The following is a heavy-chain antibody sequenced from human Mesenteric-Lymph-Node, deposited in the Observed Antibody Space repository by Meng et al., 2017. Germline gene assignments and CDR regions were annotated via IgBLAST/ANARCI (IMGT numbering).Heavy chain of an antibody. Sequence: LRLSCTVSGGSISSGGYYWSWIRQHPGKGLEWIGYIYYSGSTYYNPSLKSRVTISVDTSKNQFSLKLSSVTAADTAVYYCARDSSVQNAFDIWGQGTMVTVSS. V-gene: IGHV4-31*03. J-gene: IGHJ3*02. CDR2: IYYSGST. CDR1: GGSISSGGYY. D-gene: IGHD3-22*01. CDR3: ARDSSVQNAFDI.